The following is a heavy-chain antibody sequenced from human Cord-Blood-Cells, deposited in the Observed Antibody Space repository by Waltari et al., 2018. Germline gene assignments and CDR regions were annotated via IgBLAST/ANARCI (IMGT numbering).Heavy chain of an antibody. CDR1: GYSISSGYS. J-gene: IGHJ4*02. V-gene: IGHV4-38-2*02. CDR2: IYHSGST. D-gene: IGHD3-3*01. Sequence: QVQLQESGAGLVKPSETLSLTCTVAGYSISSGYSWGWIRQPPGKGLEWIGSIYHSGSTYYNPSLKSRVTISVDTSKNQFSLKLSSVTAADTAVYYCAESITIFGVGGYYFDYWGQGTLVTVSS. CDR3: AESITIFGVGGYYFDY.